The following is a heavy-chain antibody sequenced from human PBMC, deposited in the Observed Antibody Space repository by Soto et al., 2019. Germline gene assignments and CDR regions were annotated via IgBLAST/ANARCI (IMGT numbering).Heavy chain of an antibody. CDR2: ISYDGSNK. CDR3: ARDSQISSDCGGDCALLVYYFDY. D-gene: IGHD2-21*02. V-gene: IGHV3-30-3*01. CDR1: VFTFSSYA. J-gene: IGHJ4*02. Sequence: PGWSLRLSCASSVFTFSSYAMHWVRQAPGKGLEWVAVISYDGSNKYYADSVKGRFTISRDNSKNTLYLQMNSLRAEDTAVYYCARDSQISSDCGGDCALLVYYFDYWGQGTLVTVSS.